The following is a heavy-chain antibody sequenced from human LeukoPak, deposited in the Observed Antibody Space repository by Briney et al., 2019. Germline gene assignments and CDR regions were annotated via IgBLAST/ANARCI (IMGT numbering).Heavy chain of an antibody. V-gene: IGHV3-21*01. D-gene: IGHD5-24*01. J-gene: IGHJ4*02. CDR2: ISSGGSHI. CDR1: GFIFSTHS. CDR3: VRDFRTQLDGYSPPYHFDY. Sequence: GGSLRLSCAASGFIFSTHSMSWVRHSPGKGLEWVSSISSGGSHIYYADSMKGRFTISRDNARNSLFLQMNSLRAENTAVYYCVRDFRTQLDGYSPPYHFDYWGQGALVTVSS.